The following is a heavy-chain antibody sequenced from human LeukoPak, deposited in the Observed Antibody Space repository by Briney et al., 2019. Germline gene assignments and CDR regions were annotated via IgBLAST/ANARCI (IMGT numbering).Heavy chain of an antibody. CDR1: GYTLTELS. CDR3: ATVARYGSGSSYGMDV. J-gene: IGHJ6*02. D-gene: IGHD3-10*01. V-gene: IGHV1-24*01. Sequence: VASVKVSCKVSGYTLTELSMHWERQAPGKGLEWMGGFDPEDGETIYAQKFQGRVTMTEDTSTDTAYMELSSLRSEDTAVYYCATVARYGSGSSYGMDVWGQGTTVTVSS. CDR2: FDPEDGET.